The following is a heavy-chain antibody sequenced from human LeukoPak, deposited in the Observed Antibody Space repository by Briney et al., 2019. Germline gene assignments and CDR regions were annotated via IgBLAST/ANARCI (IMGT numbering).Heavy chain of an antibody. V-gene: IGHV4-34*01. CDR1: GGSFSGYY. D-gene: IGHD2-21*01. CDR2: INHSGST. CDR3: ARARDGLNWFDP. Sequence: SETLSLTCAVYGGSFSGYYWSWIRQPPGKGLEWIGEINHSGSTNYNPSLKSRVTISVDTSKSQFSLKLSSVTAADTAVYYCARARDGLNWFDPWGQGTLVTVSS. J-gene: IGHJ5*02.